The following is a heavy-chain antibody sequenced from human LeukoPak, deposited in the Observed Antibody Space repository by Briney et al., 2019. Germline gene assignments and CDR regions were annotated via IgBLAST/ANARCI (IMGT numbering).Heavy chain of an antibody. CDR2: IFSTGRT. V-gene: IGHV4-61*02. Sequence: SQTLSLTCPVAGRSISTDTYFWSWIRHPAEKGREWIGRIFSTGRTDYNPSLTSRVTISVDTSKNQLYMKLSSVPAADTAVYYCARHVRKRGIAVAGTPGWFDPWGEGTLVTVSS. J-gene: IGHJ5*02. D-gene: IGHD6-19*01. CDR3: ARHVRKRGIAVAGTPGWFDP. CDR1: GRSISTDTYF.